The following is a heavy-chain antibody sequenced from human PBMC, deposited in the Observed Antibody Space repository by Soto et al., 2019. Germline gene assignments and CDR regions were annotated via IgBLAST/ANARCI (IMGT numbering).Heavy chain of an antibody. J-gene: IGHJ4*02. CDR3: AKDRSVAVAVTDY. Sequence: GGSLRLSCAASGFTFSSYAMSWVRQAPGKGLEWVSAISGSGGSTYYADSVKGRFTISRDNSKNTLYLQMNNLRAEDTAVYYCAKDRSVAVAVTDYWGQGTLVTVSS. CDR2: ISGSGGST. CDR1: GFTFSSYA. V-gene: IGHV3-23*01. D-gene: IGHD6-19*01.